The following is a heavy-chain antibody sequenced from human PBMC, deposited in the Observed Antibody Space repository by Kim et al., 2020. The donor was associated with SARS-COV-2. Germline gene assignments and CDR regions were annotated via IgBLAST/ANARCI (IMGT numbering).Heavy chain of an antibody. Sequence: GWSLRLSCAASGFTFSSYAMSLVRQAPGKGLEWVSAISGSGGSTYYADSVKGRFTISRDNSKNTLYLQMNSLRAEDTAVYYCAKDSSAGVVPAAYYYYGMDVWGQGTTVTVSS. CDR1: GFTFSSYA. D-gene: IGHD2-2*01. CDR2: ISGSGGST. J-gene: IGHJ6*02. CDR3: AKDSSAGVVPAAYYYYGMDV. V-gene: IGHV3-23*01.